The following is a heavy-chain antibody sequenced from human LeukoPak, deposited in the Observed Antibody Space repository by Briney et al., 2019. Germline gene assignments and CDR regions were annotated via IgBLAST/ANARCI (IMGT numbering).Heavy chain of an antibody. Sequence: ASVKVSCKASGYTFTSYGISWVRQAPGQGLEWMGIINPSGGSTSYAQKFQGRVTMTRDMSTSTVYMELSSLRSEDTAVYYCARVYSSSWYDYWGQGTLVTVSS. V-gene: IGHV1-46*01. CDR3: ARVYSSSWYDY. CDR1: GYTFTSYG. CDR2: INPSGGST. J-gene: IGHJ4*02. D-gene: IGHD6-13*01.